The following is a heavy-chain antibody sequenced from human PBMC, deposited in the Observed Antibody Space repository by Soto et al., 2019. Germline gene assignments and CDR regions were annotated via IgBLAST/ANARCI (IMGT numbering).Heavy chain of an antibody. J-gene: IGHJ4*02. D-gene: IGHD5-12*01. CDR1: GFTVSSNY. V-gene: IGHV3-53*04. Sequence: EVQLVESGGGLVQPGGSLRLSCAASGFTVSSNYMSWVRQAPGKGLEWVSVIYSGGSTYYADSGKGRFTISRHNSKNTLYLQMNSLRAEDTAVYYCARGARYSGYPGFLDYWGQGTLVTVSS. CDR2: IYSGGST. CDR3: ARGARYSGYPGFLDY.